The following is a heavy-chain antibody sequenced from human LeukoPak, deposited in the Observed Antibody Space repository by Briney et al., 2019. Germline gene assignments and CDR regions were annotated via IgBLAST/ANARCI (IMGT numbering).Heavy chain of an antibody. CDR2: MKRDGSEI. CDR3: ARYTGYYFDY. V-gene: IGHV3-7*01. D-gene: IGHD2-8*02. J-gene: IGHJ4*02. Sequence: HAGGSLRLSCAASGFTFSTYWVTWVRQAPGKELDWVANMKRDGSEIYYAGSVKGRFTISRDNAKNSLYLQMNSLRAEDTAVYYCARYTGYYFDYWGQGTLVTVSS. CDR1: GFTFSTYW.